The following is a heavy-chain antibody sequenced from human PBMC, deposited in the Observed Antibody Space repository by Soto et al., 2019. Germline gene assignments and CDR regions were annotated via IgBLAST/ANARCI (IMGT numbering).Heavy chain of an antibody. CDR2: LYSGGST. Sequence: EVQLVESGGGLVQPGGSLRLSCAASGFTVNDYYMTWVRQAPGKGLEWVSLLYSGGSTIYADSVKGRVTISRDSSKNTLYLQMNSLRVEDTAVYYCAIATVGARDFGVESWGQGTLVTVSS. CDR1: GFTVNDYY. V-gene: IGHV3-53*01. J-gene: IGHJ4*02. CDR3: AIATVGARDFGVES. D-gene: IGHD1-26*01.